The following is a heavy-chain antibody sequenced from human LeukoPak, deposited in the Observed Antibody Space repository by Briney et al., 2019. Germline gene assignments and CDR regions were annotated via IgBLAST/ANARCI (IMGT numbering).Heavy chain of an antibody. D-gene: IGHD1-1*01. CDR3: ARDLERAASAFDY. V-gene: IGHV1-8*01. CDR1: GYTFTSYD. Sequence: ASVKVSCKASGYTFTSYDINWVRQATGQGLEWMGWMNPNSGNTGYAQKFQGRVTMTRNTSISTAYMELSSLRAEDTAVYYCARDLERAASAFDYWGQGTLVTVSS. CDR2: MNPNSGNT. J-gene: IGHJ4*02.